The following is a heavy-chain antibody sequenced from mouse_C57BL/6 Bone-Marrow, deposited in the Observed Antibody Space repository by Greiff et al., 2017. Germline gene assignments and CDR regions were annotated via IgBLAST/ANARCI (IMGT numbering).Heavy chain of an antibody. CDR1: GYAFSSSW. J-gene: IGHJ3*01. CDR3: ARQGTH. D-gene: IGHD3-3*01. V-gene: IGHV1-82*01. Sequence: QVQLQQSGPELVKPGASVKISCKASGYAFSSSWMNWVKQRPGKGLEWIGRIYPGDGDTNYNGKFKGKTTLTADKSASTAYMQLSSLTSEDSAVYFCARQGTHWGQGTLVTVSA. CDR2: IYPGDGDT.